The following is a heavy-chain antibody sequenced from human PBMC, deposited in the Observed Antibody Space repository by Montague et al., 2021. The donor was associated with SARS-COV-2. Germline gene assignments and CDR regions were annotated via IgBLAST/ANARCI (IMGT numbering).Heavy chain of an antibody. CDR2: IDWDDDK. Sequence: PALVKPTQTLTLTCTFSGFSLSTSGMCVSWIRQPPGKALEWLALIDWDDDKYYSTSLKTRHTISKDTSKNQMVLTMTNMDPVDTATYYCARIRDYDILTGSYSGFDYWGQGTLVTVSS. V-gene: IGHV2-70*01. CDR3: ARIRDYDILTGSYSGFDY. D-gene: IGHD3-9*01. CDR1: GFSLSTSGMC. J-gene: IGHJ4*02.